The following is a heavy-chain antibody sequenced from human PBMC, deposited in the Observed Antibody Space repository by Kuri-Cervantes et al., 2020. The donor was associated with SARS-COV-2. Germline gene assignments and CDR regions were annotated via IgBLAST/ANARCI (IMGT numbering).Heavy chain of an antibody. J-gene: IGHJ6*02. CDR1: GFTFDDYA. CDR3: ARDRYDFWSGLGYYYYGMDV. V-gene: IGHV3-74*01. Sequence: GESLKISCAASGFTFDDYAMHWVRQAPGKGLVWVSRINSDGSSTSYADSVKGRFTISRDNAKNTLYLQMNSLRAEDTAVYYCARDRYDFWSGLGYYYYGMDVWGQGTTVTVSS. D-gene: IGHD3-3*01. CDR2: INSDGSST.